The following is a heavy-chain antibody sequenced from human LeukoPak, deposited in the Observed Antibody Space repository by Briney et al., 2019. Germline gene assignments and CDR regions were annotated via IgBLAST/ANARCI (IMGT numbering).Heavy chain of an antibody. CDR3: AREIYSYGLDY. CDR1: VGSFSGYY. CDR2: INHSGST. Sequence: PSETLSLTCAVYVGSFSGYYWSWIRQPPGKGREWIGEINHSGSTNYNPSLKSRVTISVDTSKNQFSLKLSSVTAADTAVYYCAREIYSYGLDYWGQGTLVTVSS. V-gene: IGHV4-34*01. D-gene: IGHD5-18*01. J-gene: IGHJ4*02.